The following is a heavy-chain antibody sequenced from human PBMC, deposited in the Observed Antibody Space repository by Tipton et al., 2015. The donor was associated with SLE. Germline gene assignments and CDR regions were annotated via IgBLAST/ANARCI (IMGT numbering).Heavy chain of an antibody. CDR3: ARRRIAARPGLDY. V-gene: IGHV4-34*01. CDR2: INHSGST. Sequence: TLSLTCAVYGGSFSGYYWSWIRQPPGKGLEWIGEINHSGSTNYNPSLKSRVTISVDTSKNQFSLNLSSVTAADTAVYYCARRRIAARPGLDYWGRGTLVTVSS. D-gene: IGHD6-6*01. CDR1: GGSFSGYY. J-gene: IGHJ2*01.